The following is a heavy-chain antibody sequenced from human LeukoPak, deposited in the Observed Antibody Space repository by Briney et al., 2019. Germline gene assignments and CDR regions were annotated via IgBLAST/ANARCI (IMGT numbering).Heavy chain of an antibody. CDR2: TYYRSKWYN. D-gene: IGHD6-6*01. V-gene: IGHV6-1*01. CDR3: ARGLYSSSEGYFDY. CDR1: GDTVSSNTPA. J-gene: IGHJ4*02. Sequence: SQTLSLICANSGDTVSSNTPAWNWIRQSPSRGLEWLGRTYYRSKWYNDYAVSVKSRITINPDTSKNQFTLQLNSVTPEDTAVYYCARGLYSSSEGYFDYWGQGTLVTVSS.